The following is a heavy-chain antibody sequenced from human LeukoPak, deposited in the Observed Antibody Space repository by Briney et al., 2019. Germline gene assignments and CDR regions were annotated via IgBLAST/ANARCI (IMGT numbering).Heavy chain of an antibody. V-gene: IGHV4-59*01. CDR2: IYYSGST. J-gene: IGHJ4*02. D-gene: IGHD1-26*01. Sequence: SETLSLTCTVSGGSISSYYWSWIRQPPGKGLEWFGYIYYSGSTNYNPSLKSRVTISVDTSKNQFSLKLSSVAAAGTAVYYCARRPKVGATTYFDYWGQGTLVTVSS. CDR3: ARRPKVGATTYFDY. CDR1: GGSISSYY.